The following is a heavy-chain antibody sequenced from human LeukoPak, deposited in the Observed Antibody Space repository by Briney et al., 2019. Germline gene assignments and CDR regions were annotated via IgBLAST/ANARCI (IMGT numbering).Heavy chain of an antibody. J-gene: IGHJ4*02. V-gene: IGHV3-30*03. D-gene: IGHD4-17*01. Sequence: PGRSLTLSCAASGFTFSTYGMHWVRQAPGKGLEWVAVILYDGTYKYYADSVKGRFTISRDNSKNTLYLQMNSLRAEDTAVYYCAREAVTRNYFDYWGQGTLVTVSS. CDR2: ILYDGTYK. CDR3: AREAVTRNYFDY. CDR1: GFTFSTYG.